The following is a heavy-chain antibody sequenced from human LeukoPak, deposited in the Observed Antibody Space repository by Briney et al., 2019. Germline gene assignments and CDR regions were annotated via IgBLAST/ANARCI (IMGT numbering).Heavy chain of an antibody. CDR2: ISSSGSTI. CDR1: GSTFSSYE. J-gene: IGHJ4*02. D-gene: IGHD6-13*01. Sequence: GGSLRLSCAASGSTFSSYEMNWVRQAPGKGLEWVSYISSSGSTIYYADSVKGRFTISRDNAKNSLYLQMNSLRAEDTAVYYCARTSAAAGTYDYWGQGTLVTVSS. V-gene: IGHV3-48*03. CDR3: ARTSAAAGTYDY.